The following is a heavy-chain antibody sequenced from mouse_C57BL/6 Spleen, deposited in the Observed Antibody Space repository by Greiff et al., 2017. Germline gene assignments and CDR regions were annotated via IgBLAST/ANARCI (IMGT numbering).Heavy chain of an antibody. V-gene: IGHV1-26*01. D-gene: IGHD1-1*01. CDR3: ARFYYGSGIYWDFDV. CDR1: GYTFTDYY. CDR2: INPNNGGT. J-gene: IGHJ1*03. Sequence: EVQLQQSGPELVKPGASVKISCKASGYTFTDYYMNWVKQSHGKSLEWIGDINPNNGGTSYNQKFKGKATLTVDKSSSTAYMELRGLTSEDSAVYYCARFYYGSGIYWDFDVWGTGTTVTVSS.